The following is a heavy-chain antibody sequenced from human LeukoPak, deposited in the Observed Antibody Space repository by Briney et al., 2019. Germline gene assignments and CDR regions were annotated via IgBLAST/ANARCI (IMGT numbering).Heavy chain of an antibody. CDR3: AKVVSSSWGYFDY. CDR1: GFTFSNYW. J-gene: IGHJ4*02. Sequence: GGSLRLSCVASGFTFSNYWMHWVRQAPGKGLVWVSHIDSDGSSTSYADSVKGRFTISRDNAKNTLYLQMNSLRAEDTAVYYCAKVVSSSWGYFDYWGQGTLVTVSS. V-gene: IGHV3-74*01. CDR2: IDSDGSST. D-gene: IGHD6-13*01.